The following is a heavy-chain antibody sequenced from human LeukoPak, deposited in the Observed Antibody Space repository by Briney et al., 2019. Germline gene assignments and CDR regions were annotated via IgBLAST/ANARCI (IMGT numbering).Heavy chain of an antibody. J-gene: IGHJ4*02. CDR2: IKQDGSEK. V-gene: IGHV3-7*01. D-gene: IGHD4-4*01. CDR1: GGSFSGYY. Sequence: ETLSLTCAVYGGSFSGYYWSWIRQPPGKGLEWVANIKQDGSEKYYVDSVKGRFTISRDNAKNSLYLQMNSLRAEDTAVYYCARGDAVTTVFWGQGTLVTVSS. CDR3: ARGDAVTTVF.